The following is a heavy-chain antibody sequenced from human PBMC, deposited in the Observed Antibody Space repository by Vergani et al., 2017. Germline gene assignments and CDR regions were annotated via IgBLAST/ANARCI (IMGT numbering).Heavy chain of an antibody. D-gene: IGHD3-16*02. CDR3: ARVYYDYVWGSYRYRGYYFDY. V-gene: IGHV3-23*01. Sequence: EVQLLESGGGLVQPGGSLRLSCAASGFTFSSYVMSWVRQAPGKGLEWVSSMSGSAGSTYYADSVKGRFTISRDNSKNTLYLQMNRLRAEDTAVYYCARVYYDYVWGSYRYRGYYFDYWGQGTLVTVSS. J-gene: IGHJ4*02. CDR2: MSGSAGST. CDR1: GFTFSSYV.